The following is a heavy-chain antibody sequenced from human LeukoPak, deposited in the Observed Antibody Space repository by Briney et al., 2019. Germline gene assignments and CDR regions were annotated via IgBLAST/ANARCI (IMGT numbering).Heavy chain of an antibody. CDR1: GGSISNYY. J-gene: IGHJ4*02. CDR3: ARHQRRASYED. Sequence: PSETLSLTCTVSGGSISNYYWSWIRQPPGKGLEWIGYILYSGNTNYNPSLKSRVTISLDMSKNQFSLKLSSVTAADTAVYYCARHQRRASYEDWGQGTLVTVSS. V-gene: IGHV4-59*08. D-gene: IGHD1-26*01. CDR2: ILYSGNT.